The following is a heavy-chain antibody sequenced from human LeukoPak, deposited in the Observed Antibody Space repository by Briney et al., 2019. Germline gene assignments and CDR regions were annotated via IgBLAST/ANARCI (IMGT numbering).Heavy chain of an antibody. CDR2: LYYSGDT. D-gene: IGHD6-13*01. Sequence: SETLSLTCTVSGGSISTYHWSWIRQPPGKGLEWIGYLYYSGDTNYNPSLKSRVSMSVDASKTQFSLTLTSVTAADTAVYYCARVTAAGPRGGYFDYWGQGTLVTVSS. CDR3: ARVTAAGPRGGYFDY. CDR1: GGSISTYH. V-gene: IGHV4-59*01. J-gene: IGHJ4*02.